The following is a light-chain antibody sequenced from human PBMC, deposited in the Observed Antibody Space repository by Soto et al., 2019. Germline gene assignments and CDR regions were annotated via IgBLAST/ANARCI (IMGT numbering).Light chain of an antibody. CDR3: QPRSNWIT. Sequence: IVLPQSPATLSLSPGERATLSCRASQSVSSYLAWYQQKPGQAPRLLIYDASNRATGIPARFSGSGSGTDFTLTISSLEPEDFAVYYCQPRSNWITFCQGTRLEIK. J-gene: IGKJ5*01. V-gene: IGKV3-11*01. CDR1: QSVSSY. CDR2: DAS.